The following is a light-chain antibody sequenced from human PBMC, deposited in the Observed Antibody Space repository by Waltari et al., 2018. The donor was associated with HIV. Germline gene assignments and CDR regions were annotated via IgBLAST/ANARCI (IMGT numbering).Light chain of an antibody. V-gene: IGKV1-33*01. CDR2: DAS. CDR3: QQYDNLPYT. CDR1: QDISNY. J-gene: IGKJ2*01. Sequence: DIQMTKSPSSLSASVGDRVTITCQASQDISNYLNWYQQKSGKAPKLLIYDASNLETGVPSRFSGSGSGTDFTFTISSLQPEDIATYYCQQYDNLPYTFGQGTKLEIK.